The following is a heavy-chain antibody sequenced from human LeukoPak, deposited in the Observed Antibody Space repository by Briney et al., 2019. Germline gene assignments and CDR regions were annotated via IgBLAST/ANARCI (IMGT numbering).Heavy chain of an antibody. CDR2: IIPIFGTP. V-gene: IGHV1-69*05. D-gene: IGHD2-2*01. CDR3: ARDPLGYCSSTRCYVDAFDI. Sequence: SVKVSCKASGGTFSSYSISRVRQAPGQGLEWMGGIIPIFGTPNYAQKFQGRVTITTDDSTNTAYMELRSLRSEDTAVYYCARDPLGYCSSTRCYVDAFDIWGQGTMVTVSS. J-gene: IGHJ3*02. CDR1: GGTFSSYS.